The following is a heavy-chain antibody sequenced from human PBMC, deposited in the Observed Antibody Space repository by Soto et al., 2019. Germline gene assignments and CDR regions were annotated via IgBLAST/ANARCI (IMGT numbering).Heavy chain of an antibody. CDR1: GFTFSGSA. V-gene: IGHV3-73*01. CDR2: IRSKANSYAT. CDR3: TRLSKLRYFDWLLFGTWFDP. D-gene: IGHD3-9*01. J-gene: IGHJ5*02. Sequence: GGSLRLSCAASGFTFSGSAMHWVRQASGKGLEWVGRIRSKANSYATAYAASVKGRFTISRDDSKNTAYLQMNSPKTEDTAVYYCTRLSKLRYFDWLLFGTWFDPWGQGTLVTVSS.